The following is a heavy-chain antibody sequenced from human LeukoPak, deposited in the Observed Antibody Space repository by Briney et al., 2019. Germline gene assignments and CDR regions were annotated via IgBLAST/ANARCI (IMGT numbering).Heavy chain of an antibody. V-gene: IGHV5-51*01. D-gene: IGHD6-19*01. CDR3: ARSDAYSSGSD. CDR1: GYIFTSYW. CDR2: IYPGDSDT. J-gene: IGHJ4*02. Sequence: GASLQISCKGSGYIFTSYWIGWVRQLPGKGLEWMGIIYPGDSDTRYSPSFQGQVTISADKSISTAYLQWSSLKASDTAMYYCARSDAYSSGSDWGQGTLVTVSS.